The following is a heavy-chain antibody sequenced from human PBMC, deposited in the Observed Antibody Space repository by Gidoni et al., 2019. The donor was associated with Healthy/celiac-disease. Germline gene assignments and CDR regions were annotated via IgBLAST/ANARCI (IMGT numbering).Heavy chain of an antibody. Sequence: QVQLQESGPGLVKPSQTLSLPCTVSVGSISSGDYYWSWIRPPPGKGLEWIGYIDYSGSTYYNPSLKSRVTISVDTSKNQFSLKLSSVTAADTAVYYCARGRREYCSSTSCYYPTGVRYYYYMDVWGKGTTVTVSS. V-gene: IGHV4-30-4*01. CDR2: IDYSGST. CDR1: VGSISSGDYY. CDR3: ARGRREYCSSTSCYYPTGVRYYYYMDV. J-gene: IGHJ6*03. D-gene: IGHD2-2*01.